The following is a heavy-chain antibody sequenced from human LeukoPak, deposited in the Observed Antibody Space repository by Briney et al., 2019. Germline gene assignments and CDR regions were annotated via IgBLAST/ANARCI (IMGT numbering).Heavy chain of an antibody. Sequence: KPSETLSLTCAVYGGSFSGYYWSWIRQPPGKGLEWIGEISHSGSTNYNPSLKSRVTISVDTSKNQFSLKLSSVTAADTAVYYCARRRGYCTNGVCYTYFDYWGQGTLVTVSS. D-gene: IGHD2-8*01. V-gene: IGHV4-34*01. CDR2: ISHSGST. CDR1: GGSFSGYY. J-gene: IGHJ4*02. CDR3: ARRRGYCTNGVCYTYFDY.